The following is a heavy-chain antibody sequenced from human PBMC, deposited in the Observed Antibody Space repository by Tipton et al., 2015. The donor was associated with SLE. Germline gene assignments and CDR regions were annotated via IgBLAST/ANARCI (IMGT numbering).Heavy chain of an antibody. CDR1: GYSFTSFA. V-gene: IGHV1-18*01. Sequence: QLVQSGAEVKKPGASVKVSCKASGYSFTSFALSWVRQAPGQGLEWMGWITTYDGNTKSAQKFQDRVTMTADTSTTTAYMELRSLGSDDTAVYYCARSLKLPDGLDFWGQGTVVTVSS. D-gene: IGHD4-23*01. CDR3: ARSLKLPDGLDF. CDR2: ITTYDGNT. J-gene: IGHJ3*01.